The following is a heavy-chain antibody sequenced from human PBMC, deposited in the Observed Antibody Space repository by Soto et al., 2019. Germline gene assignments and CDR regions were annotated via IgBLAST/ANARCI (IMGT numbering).Heavy chain of an antibody. V-gene: IGHV4-31*03. J-gene: IGHJ4*02. Sequence: QVQLQASCPGLVKPSQTLSVTCTVSGGSISSGGSYWSWILHHPGKGLEWIGYIHYSGTTYYNPSLKSRVTISIDTSKKQFSLKLSSVTAADTAVYYCARDRDSYGFHDYWGQGTLVTVSS. CDR1: GGSISSGGSY. CDR3: ARDRDSYGFHDY. D-gene: IGHD5-18*01. CDR2: IHYSGTT.